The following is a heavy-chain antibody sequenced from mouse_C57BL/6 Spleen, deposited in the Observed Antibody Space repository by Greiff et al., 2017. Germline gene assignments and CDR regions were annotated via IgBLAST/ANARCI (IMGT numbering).Heavy chain of an antibody. CDR2: INPNNGGT. D-gene: IGHD1-1*01. V-gene: IGHV1-26*01. Sequence: EVQLQQSGPELVKPGASVKISCKASGYTFTDYYMNWVKQSHGKSLEWIGDINPNNGGTSYNQKFKGKATLTVDKSSSTAYMELRSLTSEDSAVYYCAANYCGNPFDYWGQGTTLTVSS. J-gene: IGHJ2*01. CDR1: GYTFTDYY. CDR3: AANYCGNPFDY.